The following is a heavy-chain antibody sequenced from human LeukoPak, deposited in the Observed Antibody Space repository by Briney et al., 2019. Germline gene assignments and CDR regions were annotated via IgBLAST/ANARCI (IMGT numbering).Heavy chain of an antibody. D-gene: IGHD6-19*01. CDR2: ISGSGGST. J-gene: IGHJ4*02. CDR1: GFTFSSYA. V-gene: IGHV3-23*01. CDR3: AKSPHPGIAVAGLDY. Sequence: GRSLRLSCAASGFTFSSYAMSWVRQAPGKGLEWVSAISGSGGSTYYADSVKGRFTISRDNSKNTLYLQMNSLRAEDTAVYYCAKSPHPGIAVAGLDYWGQGTLVTVSS.